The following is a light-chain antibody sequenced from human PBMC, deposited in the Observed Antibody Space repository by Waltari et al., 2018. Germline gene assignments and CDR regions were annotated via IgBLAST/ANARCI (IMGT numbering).Light chain of an antibody. CDR2: DAS. CDR1: QDIRNF. CDR3: QQYYDLPLT. Sequence: DNQMTQSPSSLSASVGDIVSITCQASQDIRNFLNWFQLKPGKSPKVLIYDASNLETGVPSRFSGRKSGTEFTLTISGLQPEDFATYFCQQYYDLPLTFGGGTKVEI. V-gene: IGKV1-33*01. J-gene: IGKJ4*01.